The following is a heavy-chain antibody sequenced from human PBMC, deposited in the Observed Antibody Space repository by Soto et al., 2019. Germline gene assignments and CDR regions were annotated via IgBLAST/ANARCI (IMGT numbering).Heavy chain of an antibody. J-gene: IGHJ6*03. CDR1: GGTFSSYT. V-gene: IGHV1-69*04. D-gene: IGHD2-2*01. Sequence: QVQLVQSGAEVKKPGSSVKVSCKASGGTFSSYTISWVRQAPGQGLEWVGRIIPILGIANYAQKFQGRVTITADKSTSTAYMELSSLRSEDTAVYYCARAVVPADPYYYYYMDVWGKGTTVTVSS. CDR3: ARAVVPADPYYYYYMDV. CDR2: IIPILGIA.